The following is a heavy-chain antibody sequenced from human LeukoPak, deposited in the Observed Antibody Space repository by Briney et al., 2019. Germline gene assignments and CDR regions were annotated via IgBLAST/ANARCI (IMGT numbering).Heavy chain of an antibody. CDR2: ISSASSHS. D-gene: IGHD3-10*01. CDR3: ARGGPTDDWFDP. J-gene: IGHJ5*02. Sequence: GVSLRLSCAGSGFSFSDYSMGWVRQFPGKGLEWVSYISSASSHSYYGDSVRGRFTISRDNAKNSMWLQMNSLRVEDTALYYCARGGPTDDWFDPWGQGTLVTVSS. CDR1: GFSFSDYS. V-gene: IGHV3-21*06.